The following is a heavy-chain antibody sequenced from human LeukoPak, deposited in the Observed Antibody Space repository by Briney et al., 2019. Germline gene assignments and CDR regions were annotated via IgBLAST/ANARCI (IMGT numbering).Heavy chain of an antibody. CDR2: INHSGST. J-gene: IGHJ4*02. Sequence: SETLSLTCAVYGVSFSGYYWSWIRQPPGKGLEWIGEINHSGSTNYNPSLKSRVTISVDTSKNQFSLKLSSVTAADMAVYYCARGREDDYVWGSYRSALFDYWGQGTLVTVSS. V-gene: IGHV4-34*01. CDR1: GVSFSGYY. CDR3: ARGREDDYVWGSYRSALFDY. D-gene: IGHD3-16*02.